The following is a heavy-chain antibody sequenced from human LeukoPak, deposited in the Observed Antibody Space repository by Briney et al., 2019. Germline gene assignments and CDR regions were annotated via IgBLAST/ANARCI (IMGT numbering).Heavy chain of an antibody. Sequence: GGSLRLSCAASGFIFSTYGMHWVRQAPGKGLEWVAFIWYDGNKKYDADSVRGRFTISRDNSKNTLYLQMNSLRAEDTAVYYCAKRDPMATIDFDYWGQGTLVTVSS. CDR1: GFIFSTYG. D-gene: IGHD5-12*01. V-gene: IGHV3-30*02. CDR3: AKRDPMATIDFDY. J-gene: IGHJ4*02. CDR2: IWYDGNKK.